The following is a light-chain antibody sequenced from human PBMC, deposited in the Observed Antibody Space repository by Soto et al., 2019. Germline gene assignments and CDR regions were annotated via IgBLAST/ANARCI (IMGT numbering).Light chain of an antibody. J-gene: IGKJ1*01. CDR3: QQYYTTPWT. Sequence: DIVMTQSPDSLAVSLGERATINCKSSQSVLYSSNNKNYLAWYQQKPGQPPKALIYWASTLESEVPDRFIGSGSGTDFPLTITSLQSEDVAFYYCQQYYTTPWTFGQGTKVEIK. CDR2: WAS. V-gene: IGKV4-1*01. CDR1: QSVLYSSNNKNY.